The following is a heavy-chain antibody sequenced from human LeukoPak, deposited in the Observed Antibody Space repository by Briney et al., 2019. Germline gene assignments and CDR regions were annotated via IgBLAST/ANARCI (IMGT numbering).Heavy chain of an antibody. Sequence: SETLSLTCTVSGGSISSYYWSWIRQPAGKGLEWIGRIYTSGSTNYNPSLKSRVTMSVDTSKNQFSLKLSSVTAADTAVYYCVRVEYSSSWFDYWGQGTLVTVSS. CDR1: GGSISSYY. CDR3: VRVEYSSSWFDY. CDR2: IYTSGST. D-gene: IGHD6-13*01. J-gene: IGHJ4*02. V-gene: IGHV4-4*07.